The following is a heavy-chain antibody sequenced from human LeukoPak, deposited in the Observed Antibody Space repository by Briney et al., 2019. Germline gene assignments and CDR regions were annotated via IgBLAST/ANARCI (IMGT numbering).Heavy chain of an antibody. D-gene: IGHD5-12*01. J-gene: IGHJ4*02. V-gene: IGHV3-21*04. Sequence: GSLRLSCAASGFTFSTYNMNWVRQAPGKGLEWVSFISSSSSYIYYTDSVKGRFTISRDNSKSTLYLQMNSLRAEDTAVFYCAKGGQTDRFDYWGQGALVTASS. CDR1: GFTFSTYN. CDR3: AKGGQTDRFDY. CDR2: ISSSSSYI.